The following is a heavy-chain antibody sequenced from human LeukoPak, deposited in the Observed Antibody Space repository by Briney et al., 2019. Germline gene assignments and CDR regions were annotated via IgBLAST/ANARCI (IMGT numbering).Heavy chain of an antibody. J-gene: IGHJ4*02. CDR3: ARKPIVNSAWYYFDY. CDR2: ISHSGST. D-gene: IGHD3-22*01. V-gene: IGHV4-34*01. CDR1: GGSFSNNF. Sequence: SETLSLTCAVYGGSFSNNFWNWIRQTPGKGLEWIGEISHSGSTNYNPSLKSRLTMSVDTSKNQFSLKVTSVTAADTAVYYCARKPIVNSAWYYFDYWGQGTLVTVSS.